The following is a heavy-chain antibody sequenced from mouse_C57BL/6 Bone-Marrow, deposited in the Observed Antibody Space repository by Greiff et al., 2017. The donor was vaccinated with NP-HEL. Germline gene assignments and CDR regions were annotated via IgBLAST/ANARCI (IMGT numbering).Heavy chain of an antibody. CDR1: GFTFSDYY. Sequence: DVKLVESGGGLVQPGGSLKLSCAASGFTFSDYYMYWVRQTPEKRLEWVAYISNGGGSTYYPDTVKGRFTISRDNAKNTLYLQMSRLKSEDTAMYYCARRGGTLYYAMDYWGQGTSVTVSS. V-gene: IGHV5-12*01. CDR2: ISNGGGST. J-gene: IGHJ4*01. CDR3: ARRGGTLYYAMDY. D-gene: IGHD4-1*01.